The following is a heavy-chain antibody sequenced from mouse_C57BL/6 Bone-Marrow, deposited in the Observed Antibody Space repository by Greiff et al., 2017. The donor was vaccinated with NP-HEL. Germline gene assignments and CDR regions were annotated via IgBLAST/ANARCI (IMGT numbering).Heavy chain of an antibody. J-gene: IGHJ1*03. CDR1: GYTFTDYY. CDR2: INPNNGGT. D-gene: IGHD1-1*01. CDR3: ARSPFITTVRVWYFDV. Sequence: EVQLQQSGPELVKPGASVKISCKASGYTFTDYYMNWVKQSHGKSLEWIGDINPNNGGTSYNQKFKGKATLTVDKSSSTAYMELRSLTSEDSAVYYCARSPFITTVRVWYFDVWGTGTTVTVSS. V-gene: IGHV1-26*01.